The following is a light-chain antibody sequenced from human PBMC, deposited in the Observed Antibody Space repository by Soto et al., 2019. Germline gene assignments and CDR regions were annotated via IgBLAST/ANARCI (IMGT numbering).Light chain of an antibody. J-gene: IGLJ1*01. CDR3: SAYSDIDTKV. CDR2: EVN. CDR1: SSDVGAYIY. V-gene: IGLV2-14*03. Sequence: QSALTQPASVSGSPGQSITISCDGTSSDVGAYIYVSWYQQFPGKAPKLILYEVNNRPSGVSNRFSGSKSDTTASLTISGLQPEDEADYYCSAYSDIDTKVFGTGTKLTVL.